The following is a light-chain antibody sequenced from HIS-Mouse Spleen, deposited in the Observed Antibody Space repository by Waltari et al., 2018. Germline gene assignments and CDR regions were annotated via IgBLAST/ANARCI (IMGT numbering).Light chain of an antibody. V-gene: IGLV3-1*01. CDR3: QAWDSSTYV. J-gene: IGLJ1*01. Sequence: SYELTQPPPVSVSPGQTASITCPGDKLGDKYACWYQQKPGQSPVLVIYQDGKRPSGIPERFSGSNSGNTASLTISGTQAMDEADYYCQAWDSSTYVFGTGTKVTVL. CDR1: KLGDKY. CDR2: QDG.